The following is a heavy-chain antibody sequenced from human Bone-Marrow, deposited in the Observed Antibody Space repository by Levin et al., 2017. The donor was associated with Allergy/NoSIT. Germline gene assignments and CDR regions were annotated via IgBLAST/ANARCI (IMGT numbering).Heavy chain of an antibody. CDR2: TYYSGST. J-gene: IGHJ4*02. CDR1: GGSISHYY. V-gene: IGHV4-59*01. CDR3: ARGGSGWYGGY. D-gene: IGHD6-19*01. Sequence: ASETLSLTCTVSGGSISHYYWSWIRQPPGKGLEWNGYTYYSGSTNYNPSFKSRVTISVDTSRNEVSLTLRSVTAADTAVYYCARGGSGWYGGYWGQGTLVTVSS.